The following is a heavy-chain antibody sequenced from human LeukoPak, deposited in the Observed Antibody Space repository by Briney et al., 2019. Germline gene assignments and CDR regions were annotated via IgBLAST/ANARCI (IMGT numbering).Heavy chain of an antibody. V-gene: IGHV3-23*01. Sequence: GGSLRLSCAASGFTFSSYAMSWVRQAPGKGLEWVSAISGSGGSTYYADSVKGRFTISRDNSKNTLYLRMNSLRAEDTAVYYCTITSSGQKYGMDVWGQGTTVTVSS. CDR1: GFTFSSYA. D-gene: IGHD6-19*01. J-gene: IGHJ6*02. CDR3: TITSSGQKYGMDV. CDR2: ISGSGGST.